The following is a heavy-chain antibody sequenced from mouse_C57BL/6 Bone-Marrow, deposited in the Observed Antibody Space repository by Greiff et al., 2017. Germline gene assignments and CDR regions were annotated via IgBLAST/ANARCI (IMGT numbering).Heavy chain of an antibody. Sequence: VQLQQSGAELVRPGASVKLSCTASGFNIQDDYMHWVKQRPEQGLEWIGWIDPENGDTEYASKFQGKATITAETSSNTAYLQLSSLTSEDTAVYYCTTGDDGYYFYYFDYWGQGTTLTVSS. CDR3: TTGDDGYYFYYFDY. J-gene: IGHJ2*01. CDR2: IDPENGDT. D-gene: IGHD2-3*01. CDR1: GFNIQDDY. V-gene: IGHV14-4*01.